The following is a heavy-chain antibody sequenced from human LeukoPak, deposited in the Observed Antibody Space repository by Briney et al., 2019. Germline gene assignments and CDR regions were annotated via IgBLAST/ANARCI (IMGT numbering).Heavy chain of an antibody. V-gene: IGHV3-11*05. CDR3: ARDLHYYVAMDV. Sequence: KPGGSLRLSCAASGFSFSDYYMTWFRQAPGKGLEWVSYISSSTTNTNYADSVKGRFTISRDNAKNSVYLQMNSLRADDTAVYYCARDLHYYVAMDVWGQGTTVTVSS. CDR2: ISSSTTNT. D-gene: IGHD3-10*02. CDR1: GFSFSDYY. J-gene: IGHJ6*02.